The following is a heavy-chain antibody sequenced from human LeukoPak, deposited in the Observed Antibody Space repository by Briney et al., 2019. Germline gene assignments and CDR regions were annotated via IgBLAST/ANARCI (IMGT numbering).Heavy chain of an antibody. CDR2: ISYDGSNK. D-gene: IGHD6-19*01. J-gene: IGHJ4*02. Sequence: PGRSLRLSCAASGFTFSSYGMHWVRQAPGKGLEWVAIISYDGSNKYYADSVQGRFTISRDNSKNTLYLQMNSLRAEDTAVYYCARHQYSSGWYYYFDYWGQGTLVTVSS. CDR3: ARHQYSSGWYYYFDY. CDR1: GFTFSSYG. V-gene: IGHV3-30*03.